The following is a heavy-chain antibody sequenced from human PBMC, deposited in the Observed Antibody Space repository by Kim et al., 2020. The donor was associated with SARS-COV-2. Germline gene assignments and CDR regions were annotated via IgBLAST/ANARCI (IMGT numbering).Heavy chain of an antibody. V-gene: IGHV4-38-2*02. CDR1: GYSISSGYY. J-gene: IGHJ5*02. Sequence: SETLSLTCTVSGYSISSGYYWGWIRQPPGKGLEWIGSIYHSGSTYYNPSLKSRVTISVDTSKNQFSLKLSSVTAADTAVYYCARDITMIVVVITNHWFEPWGQGTLVTVSS. D-gene: IGHD3-22*01. CDR2: IYHSGST. CDR3: ARDITMIVVVITNHWFEP.